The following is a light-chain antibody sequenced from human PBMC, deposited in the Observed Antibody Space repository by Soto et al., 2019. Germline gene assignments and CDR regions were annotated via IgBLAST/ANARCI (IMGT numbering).Light chain of an antibody. CDR3: QVWDSSSDHWV. V-gene: IGLV3-21*04. CDR2: YDS. J-gene: IGLJ3*02. CDR1: HIGSKS. Sequence: SYELTQPPSVSVAPGKTARITCGGNHIGSKSVHWYQQKPGQAPVLVIYYDSDRPSGIPERFSGSNSGNTATLTISRVEAGDEADYYCQVWDSSSDHWVFGGGTKVTVL.